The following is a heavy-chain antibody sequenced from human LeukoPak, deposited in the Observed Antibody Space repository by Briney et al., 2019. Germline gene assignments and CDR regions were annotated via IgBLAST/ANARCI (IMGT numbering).Heavy chain of an antibody. CDR3: AREVNSVTNELVNWFGP. V-gene: IGHV1-2*02. Sequence: GASVKVSGKASGYTFTGYYMHWVRQAPGQGLEWMGWINPNSGGTNYAQKFQGRVTMTRDTSISTAYMELSRLRSDDTAVYYCAREVNSVTNELVNWFGPWGQGTLVTVSS. CDR2: INPNSGGT. J-gene: IGHJ5*02. D-gene: IGHD6-6*01. CDR1: GYTFTGYY.